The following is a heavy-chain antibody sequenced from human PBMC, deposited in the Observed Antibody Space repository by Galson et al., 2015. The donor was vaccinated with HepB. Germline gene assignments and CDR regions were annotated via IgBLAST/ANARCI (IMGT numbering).Heavy chain of an antibody. Sequence: SLRLSCAASGFSFSTSWMTWVRQAPGRGLEWVANIKEDDGERASAASVKGRLIITRDNGKKSMYLQMNRRRVEDTAVYYCARLVKTSGHNWHSLLYYFDYWGQGSPVTVSS. CDR2: IKEDDGER. CDR1: GFSFSTSW. D-gene: IGHD1-1*01. J-gene: IGHJ4*02. CDR3: ARLVKTSGHNWHSLLYYFDY. V-gene: IGHV3-7*03.